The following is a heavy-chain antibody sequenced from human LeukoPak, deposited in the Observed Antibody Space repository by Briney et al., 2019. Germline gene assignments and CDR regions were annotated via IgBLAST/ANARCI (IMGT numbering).Heavy chain of an antibody. D-gene: IGHD6-19*01. V-gene: IGHV1-8*01. Sequence: ASVKVSCKASGYTFTNYDIHWVRQAPGQGLEWMGWMSPNSGNTAYAQKFRGRVTMTRNTSISTAYMELSSLRSEDTAVYFCARPYYSSGFFEGDWYFDLWGRGTLLTVSS. J-gene: IGHJ2*01. CDR3: ARPYYSSGFFEGDWYFDL. CDR2: MSPNSGNT. CDR1: GYTFTNYD.